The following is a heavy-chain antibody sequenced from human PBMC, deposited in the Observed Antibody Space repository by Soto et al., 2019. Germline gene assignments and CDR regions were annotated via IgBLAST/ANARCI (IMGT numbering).Heavy chain of an antibody. CDR3: ARAIGGHQFDY. CDR1: GGTFSSYA. CDR2: IIPIFGTA. J-gene: IGHJ4*02. Sequence: SVKVSCKASGGTFSSYAISWVRQAPGQGLEWMGGIIPIFGTADYAQKFQGRVTITADESTSTAYMELSSLKYEDTAVYYCARAIGGHQFDYWGQGTLVTVSS. V-gene: IGHV1-69*13.